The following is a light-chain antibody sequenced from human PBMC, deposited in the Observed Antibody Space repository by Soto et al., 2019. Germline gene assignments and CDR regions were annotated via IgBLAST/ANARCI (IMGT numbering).Light chain of an antibody. V-gene: IGLV2-23*02. CDR2: EVS. J-gene: IGLJ1*01. CDR1: SSDVGSYNL. Sequence: SALTQPASGSGSPGQSVTISCTGTSSDVGSYNLVSWYQQHPGKAPKRMIYEVSKRPSGVSNRFSGSKSGNTASLTISGLQAEDEADYYCCSYAGSSTSYVFGTGTKVTVL. CDR3: CSYAGSSTSYV.